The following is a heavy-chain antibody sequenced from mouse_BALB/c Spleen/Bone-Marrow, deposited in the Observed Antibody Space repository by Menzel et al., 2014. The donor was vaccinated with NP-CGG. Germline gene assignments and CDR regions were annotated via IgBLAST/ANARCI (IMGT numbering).Heavy chain of an antibody. CDR1: GFSLTDYG. J-gene: IGHJ4*01. V-gene: IGHV2-6-5*01. CDR2: IWGGGST. Sequence: QVQLQQSGPGLVAPSQSLSITCTVSGFSLTDYGVTWIRQPPGKGLEWLGIIWGGGSTFYNSSLRSRLNVSKDNSKGQVFLKMNSLQADDTAMYYCAKLNWVYAMEYWGQGTSVTVSS. D-gene: IGHD4-1*02. CDR3: AKLNWVYAMEY.